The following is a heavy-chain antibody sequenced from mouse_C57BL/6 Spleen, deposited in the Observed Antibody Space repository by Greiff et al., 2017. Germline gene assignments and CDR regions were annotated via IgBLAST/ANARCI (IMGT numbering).Heavy chain of an antibody. CDR2: ISDGGSYT. J-gene: IGHJ1*03. V-gene: IGHV5-4*01. Sequence: EVQGVESGGGLVKPGGSLKLSCAASGFTFSSSAMSWVRQTPEKRLEWVATISDGGSYTYYPDNVKGRFTISRDNAKNNLYLQMSHLKSEDTAMYYCARDGGSSNWYFDVWGTGTTVTVSS. CDR3: ARDGGSSNWYFDV. CDR1: GFTFSSSA. D-gene: IGHD1-1*01.